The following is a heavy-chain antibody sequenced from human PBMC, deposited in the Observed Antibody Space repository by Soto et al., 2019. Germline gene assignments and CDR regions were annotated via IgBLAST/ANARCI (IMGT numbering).Heavy chain of an antibody. CDR2: ISTYNGDT. CDR1: GYTFTTSG. CDR3: ARQGSWPYFYYGLDV. Sequence: GPEVRKPGASVKVSCEASGYTFTTSGISWVRQVPGQGLEWMGWISTYNGDTNSAQNFQGRVLMTADTSTGTAYMELMSLKSDDTAVYYCARQGSWPYFYYGLDVWGQGTTVTVSS. D-gene: IGHD1-26*01. J-gene: IGHJ6*02. V-gene: IGHV1-18*01.